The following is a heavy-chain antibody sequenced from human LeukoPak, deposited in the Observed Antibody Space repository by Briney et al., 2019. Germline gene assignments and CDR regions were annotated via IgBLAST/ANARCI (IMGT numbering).Heavy chain of an antibody. J-gene: IGHJ4*02. V-gene: IGHV3-23*01. CDR3: ARGSANWNDVGVFFDY. D-gene: IGHD1-1*01. Sequence: GGSLRLSCAASGFTFSSYAMSWVRQAPGKGLEWVSAISDSGGNTYYADSVKGRFTISRDNSKNTLYLQMNSLRAEDTAVYYCARGSANWNDVGVFFDYWGQGTLVTVSS. CDR2: ISDSGGNT. CDR1: GFTFSSYA.